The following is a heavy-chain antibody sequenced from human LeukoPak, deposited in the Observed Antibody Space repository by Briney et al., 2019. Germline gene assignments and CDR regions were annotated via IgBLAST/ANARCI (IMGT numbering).Heavy chain of an antibody. J-gene: IGHJ4*02. Sequence: SETLSLTCSVSGASITTKNYFWAWIRQPPGKGLEWIGSLFYSGSTYFTPSLKSRVTFSIDASKNQFSLKMNSVTAADTAVYYCARDLGLRYFDYWGQGILVTVSS. CDR2: LFYSGST. CDR1: GASITTKNYF. CDR3: ARDLGLRYFDY. V-gene: IGHV4-39*07.